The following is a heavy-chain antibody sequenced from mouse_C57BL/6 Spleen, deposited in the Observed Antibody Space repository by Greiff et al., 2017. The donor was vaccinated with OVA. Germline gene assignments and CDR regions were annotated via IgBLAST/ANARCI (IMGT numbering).Heavy chain of an antibody. D-gene: IGHD2-4*01. Sequence: EVQRVESGGGLVKPGGSLKLSCAASGFTFSSYAMSWVRQTPEKRLEWVATISDGGSYTYYPDNVKGRFTISRDNAKNNLYLQMSHLKSEDTAMYYCARDDDYGGAMDYWGQGTSVTVSA. CDR1: GFTFSSYA. CDR3: ARDDDYGGAMDY. CDR2: ISDGGSYT. V-gene: IGHV5-4*01. J-gene: IGHJ4*01.